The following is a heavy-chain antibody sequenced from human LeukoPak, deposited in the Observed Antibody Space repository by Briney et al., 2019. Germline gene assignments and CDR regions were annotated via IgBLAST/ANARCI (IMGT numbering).Heavy chain of an antibody. CDR3: ARGHMGLYYYDSSGYYDGGY. V-gene: IGHV3-13*01. Sequence: GGSLRLSCAASGFTFSSYDMHWVRQATGKGLERVSAIGTAGDTYYPGSVKGRFTISRENAKNSLYLQMNSLRAGDTAVYYCARGHMGLYYYDSSGYYDGGYWGQGTLVTVSS. CDR1: GFTFSSYD. CDR2: IGTAGDT. J-gene: IGHJ4*02. D-gene: IGHD3-22*01.